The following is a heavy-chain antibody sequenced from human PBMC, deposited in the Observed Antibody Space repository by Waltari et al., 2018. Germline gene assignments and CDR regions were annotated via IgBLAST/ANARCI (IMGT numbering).Heavy chain of an antibody. CDR2: SSASRAVI. J-gene: IGHJ4*02. V-gene: IGHV3-48*01. Sequence: EVQLVESGGGFVQPGGSLRLSCLGSGFTFGVFSMHWIRQAPGKGLVWVAYSSASRAVIYYAEAVKGRFTIARDKAKNSLFLQMTNLGVEDTAVYYCATEPAPGAGINYWGQGILVTVSS. CDR1: GFTFGVFS. CDR3: ATEPAPGAGINY. D-gene: IGHD6-19*01.